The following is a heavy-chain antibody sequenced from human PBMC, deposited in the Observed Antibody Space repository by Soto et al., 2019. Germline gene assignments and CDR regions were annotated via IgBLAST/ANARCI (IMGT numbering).Heavy chain of an antibody. CDR2: IGTVGDT. Sequence: GGSLRLSCAASGFTFSSYDMHWVRQATGKGLEWVSAIGTVGDTYYPGSVKGRFTISRENAKNSLYLQMNSLRAGDTAVYYCARESSSFFFDYWGQGTLVTVSS. CDR3: ARESSSFFFDY. V-gene: IGHV3-13*01. J-gene: IGHJ4*02. CDR1: GFTFSSYD. D-gene: IGHD6-6*01.